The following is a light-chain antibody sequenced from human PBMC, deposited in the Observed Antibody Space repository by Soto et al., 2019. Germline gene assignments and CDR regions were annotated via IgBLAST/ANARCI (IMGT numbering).Light chain of an antibody. J-gene: IGKJ1*01. CDR3: QQYNNWPKT. Sequence: EIVLTQSPATLSVSPGEGATLXCGASQSVGSDLAWYQQKPGQAPSLLIYGASTRATGIPARFSGSGSGTEFTLTISSLQSEDFAVYYCQQYNNWPKTFGQGTKVDI. V-gene: IGKV3-15*01. CDR1: QSVGSD. CDR2: GAS.